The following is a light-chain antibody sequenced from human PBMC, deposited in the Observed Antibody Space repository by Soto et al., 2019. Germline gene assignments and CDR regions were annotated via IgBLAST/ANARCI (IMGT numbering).Light chain of an antibody. J-gene: IGKJ2*01. CDR3: QLYGSSPLYT. V-gene: IGKV3-20*01. CDR1: QSVSSSY. Sequence: EIVLTQSPGTLSLSPGERATLSCRASQSVSSSYLAWYQHKPCQAPRLLIYGASSRATGIPDRFSGRESGTDFARTISGLVSEDFTVYYCQLYGSSPLYTFGEGTKLEI. CDR2: GAS.